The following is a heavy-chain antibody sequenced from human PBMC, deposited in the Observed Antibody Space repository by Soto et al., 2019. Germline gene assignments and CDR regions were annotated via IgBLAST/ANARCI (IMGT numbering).Heavy chain of an antibody. CDR2: INAGNGNT. D-gene: IGHD3-3*01. V-gene: IGHV1-3*01. CDR3: ARVRGFYDFWSGYATSYGMDV. J-gene: IGHJ6*02. CDR1: GYTFTSYA. Sequence: ASVKVSCKASGYTFTSYAMHWVRQAPGQRLEWMGWINAGNGNTKYSQKFQGRVTITRDTSASTAYMELSSLRSEDTAVYYCARVRGFYDFWSGYATSYGMDVWGQGTTVTAP.